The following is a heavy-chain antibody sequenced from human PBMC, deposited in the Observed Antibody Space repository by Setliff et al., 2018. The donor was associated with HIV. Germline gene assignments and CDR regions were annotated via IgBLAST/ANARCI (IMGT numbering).Heavy chain of an antibody. CDR1: GGSINNYY. V-gene: IGHV4-59*08. CDR2: IYYSGST. Sequence: KASETLSLTCTVSGGSINNYYWNWIRQTPGKGLEWIGYIYYSGSTYYNPSLKSRVTISVDTSKNQFSLKLTSVTAADTAVYYCARGELLPGWFDPWGQGTLVTVSS. J-gene: IGHJ5*02. CDR3: ARGELLPGWFDP. D-gene: IGHD1-26*01.